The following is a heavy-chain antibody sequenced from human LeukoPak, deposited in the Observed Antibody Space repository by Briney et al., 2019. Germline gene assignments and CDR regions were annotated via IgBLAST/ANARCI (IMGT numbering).Heavy chain of an antibody. J-gene: IGHJ4*02. Sequence: PGGSLRLSCAASGFTFSSYGMHWVRRAPGKGLEWVAFIRYDGSNKYYADSVKGRFTISRDNSKNTLYLQMNSLRAEDTAVYYCAKDYLQYPVSPFDYWGQGTLVTVSS. V-gene: IGHV3-30*02. D-gene: IGHD4-11*01. CDR2: IRYDGSNK. CDR3: AKDYLQYPVSPFDY. CDR1: GFTFSSYG.